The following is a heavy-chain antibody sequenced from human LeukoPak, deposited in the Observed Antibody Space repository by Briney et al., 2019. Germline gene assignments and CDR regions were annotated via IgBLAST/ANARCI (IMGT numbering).Heavy chain of an antibody. V-gene: IGHV3-21*01. CDR1: GFTFSSYS. CDR3: ARGDAYYYYMDV. J-gene: IGHJ6*03. Sequence: GGSLRLSCAASGFTFSSYSMNWVRQAPRKGLQWVSSISSSSSYIYYADSVKGRFTISRDNAKNSLYLQMNSLRAEDTAVYYCARGDAYYYYMDVWGKGTTVTVSS. CDR2: ISSSSSYI.